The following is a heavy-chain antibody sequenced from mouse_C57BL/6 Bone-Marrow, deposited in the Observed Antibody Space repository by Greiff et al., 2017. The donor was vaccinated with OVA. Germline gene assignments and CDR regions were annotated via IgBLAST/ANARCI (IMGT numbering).Heavy chain of an antibody. D-gene: IGHD1-1*01. Sequence: QVQLKESGAELARPGASVKLSCKASGYTFTSYGISWVKQRTGQGLEWIGEIYPRSGNTYYNEKFKGKATLTADKSSSTAYLDIRSLTSDVSAVYFCASSYSGSSRYAMDYWGQGTSVTVSS. CDR3: ASSYSGSSRYAMDY. J-gene: IGHJ4*01. V-gene: IGHV1-81*01. CDR2: IYPRSGNT. CDR1: GYTFTSYG.